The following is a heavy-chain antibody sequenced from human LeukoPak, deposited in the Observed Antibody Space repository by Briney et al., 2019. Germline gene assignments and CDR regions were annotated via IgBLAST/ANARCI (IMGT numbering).Heavy chain of an antibody. CDR3: ASYNKNCSSTSCQQYFQH. Sequence: SETLSLTCAVYGGSFSGYYWSWIRQPPGKGLEWIGEINHSGSTNYNPSLKSRVTISVDTSKNQFSLTLSSVTAADTAVYYCASYNKNCSSTSCQQYFQHWGQGTLVTVSS. V-gene: IGHV4-34*01. D-gene: IGHD2-2*01. J-gene: IGHJ1*01. CDR1: GGSFSGYY. CDR2: INHSGST.